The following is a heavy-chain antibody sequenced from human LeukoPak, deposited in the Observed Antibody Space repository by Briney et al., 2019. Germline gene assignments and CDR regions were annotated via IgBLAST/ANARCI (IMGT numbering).Heavy chain of an antibody. Sequence: GGSLRLSCTASGFTFGDYAMCWFRQAPGKGLEWVGFIRSKAYGGTTEYAASVKGRFTISRDDSKSIAYLQMNSLKTEDTAVYYCTRDRYSGSYYSDYWGQGTLVTVSS. CDR3: TRDRYSGSYYSDY. CDR1: GFTFGDYA. D-gene: IGHD1-26*01. J-gene: IGHJ4*02. CDR2: IRSKAYGGTT. V-gene: IGHV3-49*03.